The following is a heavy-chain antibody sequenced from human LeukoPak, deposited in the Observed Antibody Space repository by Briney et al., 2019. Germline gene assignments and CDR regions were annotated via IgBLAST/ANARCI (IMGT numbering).Heavy chain of an antibody. CDR1: GGSISSYY. CDR3: ARGDLYDDYHY. Sequence: SETLSLTCTVSGGSISSYYWSWIRQPPGKGLEWIGYIYYSGSTNYNPSLKSRVTISVDTSKNQFSLKLSSVTAADTAVYYCARGDLYDDYHYWGQGTLVTVSS. D-gene: IGHD4-17*01. CDR2: IYYSGST. J-gene: IGHJ4*02. V-gene: IGHV4-59*01.